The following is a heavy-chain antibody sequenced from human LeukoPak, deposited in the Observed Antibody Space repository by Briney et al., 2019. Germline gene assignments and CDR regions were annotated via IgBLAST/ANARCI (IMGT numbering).Heavy chain of an antibody. CDR2: ISSNSNYI. J-gene: IGHJ6*03. CDR1: AFTFSSYS. Sequence: GGSLRLSCAASAFTFSSYSMNWVRQAPGKGLEWVSSISSNSNYIYYADSVKGRFTISRDNAKNSLYLQMNGLRAEDTAVYYCARVIAYAYYYYMDVWGKGTTVTISS. CDR3: ARVIAYAYYYYMDV. V-gene: IGHV3-21*01. D-gene: IGHD3-16*02.